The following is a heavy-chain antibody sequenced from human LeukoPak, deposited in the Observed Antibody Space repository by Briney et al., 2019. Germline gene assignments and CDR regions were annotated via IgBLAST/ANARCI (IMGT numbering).Heavy chain of an antibody. CDR2: IYHSGST. CDR3: ARPYQGTFDI. V-gene: IGHV4-30-2*01. Sequence: SETLSLTCTVSGGSISSGGYYWSWIRQPPGKGLEWIGYIYHSGSTYYNPSLKSRVTISVDRSKNQFSLKLSSVTAADTAVYYCARPYQGTFDIWGQGTMVTVSS. J-gene: IGHJ3*02. D-gene: IGHD3-10*01. CDR1: GGSISSGGYY.